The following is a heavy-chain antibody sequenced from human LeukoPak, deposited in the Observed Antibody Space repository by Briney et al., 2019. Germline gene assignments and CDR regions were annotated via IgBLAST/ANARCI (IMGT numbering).Heavy chain of an antibody. CDR2: TSYSEGT. Sequence: PSETLSLTCTVSGGFVSRGGYYWNWIRQHPGKGLEWIGFTSYSEGTYYNPSLMSRITISVDISQNQFSLKMREVTAAHTAVYFCATADWESFYFDSWGQGALVAVSS. CDR3: ATADWESFYFDS. V-gene: IGHV4-31*03. J-gene: IGHJ4*02. D-gene: IGHD1-26*01. CDR1: GGFVSRGGYY.